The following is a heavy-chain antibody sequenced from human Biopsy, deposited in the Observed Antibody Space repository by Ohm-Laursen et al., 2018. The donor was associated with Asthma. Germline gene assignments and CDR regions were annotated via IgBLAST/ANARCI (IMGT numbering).Heavy chain of an antibody. V-gene: IGHV3-30*03. D-gene: IGHD6-13*01. Sequence: SLRLSCAASGLNFEDYVMHWVRQAPGKGLDWVALISFDPLNKQYADWVRGRFTVSRDSSKNTLYLQMNSLRADDTAVYYCARVPVAAAGPYYYGMDVWGQGTTVTVSS. CDR2: ISFDPLNK. J-gene: IGHJ6*02. CDR3: ARVPVAAAGPYYYGMDV. CDR1: GLNFEDYV.